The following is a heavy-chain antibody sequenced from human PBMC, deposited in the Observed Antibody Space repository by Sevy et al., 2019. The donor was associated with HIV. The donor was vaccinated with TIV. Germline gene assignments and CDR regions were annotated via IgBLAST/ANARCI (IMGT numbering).Heavy chain of an antibody. CDR3: ARGKGYCSGGSCTYWFDY. J-gene: IGHJ4*02. Sequence: GGSLRLSCAASGFTFSTYEMNWVRQAPGKGLEWVSYISSSGSVIYYADSVKGRFTISRDNAKNSLYLQMNSLRAEDTAVYYCARGKGYCSGGSCTYWFDYWGQGTLVTVSS. D-gene: IGHD2-15*01. CDR1: GFTFSTYE. CDR2: ISSSGSVI. V-gene: IGHV3-48*03.